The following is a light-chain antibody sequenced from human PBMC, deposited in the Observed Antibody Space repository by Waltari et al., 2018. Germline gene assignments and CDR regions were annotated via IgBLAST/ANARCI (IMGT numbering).Light chain of an antibody. CDR3: SSYSSVTNVV. CDR2: DVS. CDR1: SSDVGGHPY. V-gene: IGLV2-14*01. J-gene: IGLJ2*01. Sequence: QSALTQPASVSGSPGQSITISCTGTSSDVGGHPYVSWYQQHPGEAPKLIIYDVSSRPSGVSPRFSASRSGNTASLTISGLRTEDEADCYCSSYSSVTNVVFGGGTKLTVL.